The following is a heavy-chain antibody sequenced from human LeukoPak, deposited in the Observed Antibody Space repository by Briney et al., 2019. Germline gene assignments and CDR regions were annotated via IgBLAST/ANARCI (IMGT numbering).Heavy chain of an antibody. D-gene: IGHD5-18*01. J-gene: IGHJ4*02. V-gene: IGHV3-23*01. Sequence: PGGSLKLSCAASGFTFSSYAMGWVRQAPGQGLEWVSSITASGGNTYYAHSVKGRFTISRDNSKNTLYLQVNSLRAEDPAVYYCAKGNGYSYGRYYFDYWGQGTLVTVSS. CDR3: AKGNGYSYGRYYFDY. CDR2: ITASGGNT. CDR1: GFTFSSYA.